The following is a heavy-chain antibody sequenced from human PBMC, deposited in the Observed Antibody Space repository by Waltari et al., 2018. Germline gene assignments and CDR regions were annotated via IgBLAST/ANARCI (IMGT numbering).Heavy chain of an antibody. J-gene: IGHJ3*01. Sequence: GWIRQPPGEGLEWIGTLYYSGTTYISPSLKSRVTLSRDTSRNQLSLELGSVTATDTAMYYCATYIGASVGTAAFDVWGQGTMVNVSS. CDR3: ATYIGASVGTAAFDV. CDR2: LYYSGTT. D-gene: IGHD5-12*01. V-gene: IGHV4-39*01.